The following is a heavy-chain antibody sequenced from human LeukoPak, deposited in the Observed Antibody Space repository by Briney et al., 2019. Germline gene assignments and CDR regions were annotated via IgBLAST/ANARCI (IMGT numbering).Heavy chain of an antibody. CDR1: GFTFSSYA. J-gene: IGHJ4*02. CDR2: ISYDGSNK. Sequence: PGRSLRLSCAASGFTFSSYAMHWVRQAPGKGLEWVAVISYDGSNKYYADSVKGRFTISRDNSKNTLYLQMNSLRAEDTAVYYCARGRTNYYDSSGYYSTEFDYWGQGTLVTVSS. CDR3: ARGRTNYYDSSGYYSTEFDY. D-gene: IGHD3-22*01. V-gene: IGHV3-30-3*01.